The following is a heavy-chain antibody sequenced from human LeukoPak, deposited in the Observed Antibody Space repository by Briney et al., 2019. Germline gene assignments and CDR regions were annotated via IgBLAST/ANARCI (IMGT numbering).Heavy chain of an antibody. D-gene: IGHD3-10*01. CDR1: GYTFTEYY. Sequence: ASVKVSCKASGYTFTEYYIHWVRQAPGQGLEWMGWINPNSGDTNYAQKFQGRVTMTRDTSISTAYMELSRLKSDDSAVYYCARVYYGSGSFNWFDPWGQGTLVTVSS. J-gene: IGHJ5*02. CDR3: ARVYYGSGSFNWFDP. CDR2: INPNSGDT. V-gene: IGHV1-2*02.